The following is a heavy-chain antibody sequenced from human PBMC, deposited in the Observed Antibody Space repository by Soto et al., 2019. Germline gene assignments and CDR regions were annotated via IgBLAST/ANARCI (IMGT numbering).Heavy chain of an antibody. Sequence: QVQLVESGGGVVQPGRSLRLSCAASGFTFSSYAMHWVRQAPGKGLEWVAVISYDGSNKYYADSVKGRFTISRDNSKNTLYLQMNSLRAEDTAVYYCARYPTDKLLWFGESDYWGQGTLVTVSS. J-gene: IGHJ4*02. V-gene: IGHV3-30-3*01. D-gene: IGHD3-10*01. CDR1: GFTFSSYA. CDR3: ARYPTDKLLWFGESDY. CDR2: ISYDGSNK.